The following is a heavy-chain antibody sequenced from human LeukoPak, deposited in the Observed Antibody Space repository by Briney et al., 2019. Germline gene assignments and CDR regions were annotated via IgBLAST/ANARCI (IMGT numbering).Heavy chain of an antibody. J-gene: IGHJ4*02. D-gene: IGHD6-19*01. CDR2: ISYDGSNK. CDR3: ASSGQWLVPEYYFDY. Sequence: GRSLRLSCAASGFTFSSYAMHWVRQAPGKGLEWVAVISYDGSNKYYADSVKGRFTISRDNSKNTLYLQMNSLRAEDTAAYYCASSGQWLVPEYYFDYWGQGTLVTVSS. V-gene: IGHV3-30-3*01. CDR1: GFTFSSYA.